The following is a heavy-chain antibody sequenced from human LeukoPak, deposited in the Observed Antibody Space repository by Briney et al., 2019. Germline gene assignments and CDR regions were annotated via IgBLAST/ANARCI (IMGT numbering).Heavy chain of an antibody. V-gene: IGHV3-15*01. CDR3: TTAFPGLLRYFDWLLTNPDY. CDR2: IKSKTDGGTT. Sequence: GGSLRLSCAVSGFTFSNAWMSWVRQAPVKGLEWVGRIKSKTDGGTTDYAAPVKGRFTISRDDSKNTLYLQMNSLKTEDTAVYYCTTAFPGLLRYFDWLLTNPDYWGQGTLVTVSS. CDR1: GFTFSNAW. J-gene: IGHJ4*02. D-gene: IGHD3-9*01.